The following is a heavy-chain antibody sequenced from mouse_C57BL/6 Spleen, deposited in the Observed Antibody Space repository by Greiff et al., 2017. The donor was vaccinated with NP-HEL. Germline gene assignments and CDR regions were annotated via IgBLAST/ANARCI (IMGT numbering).Heavy chain of an antibody. J-gene: IGHJ4*01. CDR1: GYAFSSSW. Sequence: VQLQQSGPELVKPGASVKISCKASGYAFSSSWMNWVKQRPGKGLEWIGRIYPGDGDTNYNGKFKGKATLTADKSSSTAYMQLSSLTSEDSAVYLCGREDYPPYAMDYWGQGTSVTVSS. D-gene: IGHD2-4*01. CDR3: GREDYPPYAMDY. CDR2: IYPGDGDT. V-gene: IGHV1-82*01.